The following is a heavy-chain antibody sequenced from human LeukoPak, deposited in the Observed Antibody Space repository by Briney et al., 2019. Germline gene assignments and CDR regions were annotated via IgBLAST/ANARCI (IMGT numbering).Heavy chain of an antibody. J-gene: IGHJ4*02. D-gene: IGHD4-17*01. CDR3: AIKRAVTTDFDY. V-gene: IGHV3-74*01. CDR2: INSDGSST. CDR1: GFTFSSYW. Sequence: GGSLRLSCAASGFTFSSYWMHWVRQAPGKGLVWVSRINSDGSSTSYADSVKGRFTISRDNANNTLYLQMNGLRAEDTAAYYCAIKRAVTTDFDYGGQGTLVTVSA.